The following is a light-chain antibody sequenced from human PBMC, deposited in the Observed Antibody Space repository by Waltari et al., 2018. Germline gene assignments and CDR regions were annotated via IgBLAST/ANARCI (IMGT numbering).Light chain of an antibody. Sequence: QSALTPPPSVSGSPGQSVTISCTGTRTDVGSYSRVSWYQQPPGSAPKVIIYEVNKRPSGVPDRFSGSKSGNTASLTIAGLQPEDEADYYCSSYTSSTTLVFGGGTSLTVL. CDR3: SSYTSSTTLV. CDR1: RTDVGSYSR. CDR2: EVN. J-gene: IGLJ3*02. V-gene: IGLV2-18*02.